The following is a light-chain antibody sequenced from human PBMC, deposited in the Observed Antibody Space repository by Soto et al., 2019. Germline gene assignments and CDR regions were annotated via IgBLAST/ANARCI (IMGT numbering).Light chain of an antibody. J-gene: IGKJ3*01. Sequence: EIVLTQSPGTLSLSPGERATLSCRASQSVSSSYLAWYQQKPGQAPRLLIYGASSRATGIPDRFSGSGSGTDFPLTISRLEPEDFAVYYCQKYGSSPFTFGPGTKVDIK. CDR3: QKYGSSPFT. CDR2: GAS. CDR1: QSVSSSY. V-gene: IGKV3-20*01.